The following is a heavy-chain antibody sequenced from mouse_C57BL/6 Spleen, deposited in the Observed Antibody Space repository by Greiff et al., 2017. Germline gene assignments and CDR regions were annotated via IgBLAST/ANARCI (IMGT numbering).Heavy chain of an antibody. V-gene: IGHV5-9*01. CDR2: ISGGGGNT. J-gene: IGHJ1*03. CDR1: GFTFSSYT. D-gene: IGHD2-2*01. CDR3: ARHGYPYWYFDV. Sequence: VQLKESGGGLVKPGGSLKLSCAASGFTFSSYTMSWVRQTPEKRLEWVATISGGGGNTYYPDSVKGRFTISRDNAKNTLYLQMSSLRSEDTALYYCARHGYPYWYFDVWGTGTTVTVSS.